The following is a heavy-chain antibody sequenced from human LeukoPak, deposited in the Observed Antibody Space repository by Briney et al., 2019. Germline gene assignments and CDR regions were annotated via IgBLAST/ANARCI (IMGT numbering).Heavy chain of an antibody. Sequence: SETLSLTCTVSGGSISSSSYYWGWIRQPPGKGLEWIGSIYYSGSTYYNPSLKSRVTISVDTSKNQSSLKLSSVTAADTAVYYCAGHSSGWYDDYWGQGTLVTVSS. D-gene: IGHD6-19*01. CDR3: AGHSSGWYDDY. J-gene: IGHJ4*02. V-gene: IGHV4-39*01. CDR1: GGSISSSSYY. CDR2: IYYSGST.